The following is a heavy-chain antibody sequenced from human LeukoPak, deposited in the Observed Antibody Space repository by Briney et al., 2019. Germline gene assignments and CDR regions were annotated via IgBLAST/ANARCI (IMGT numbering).Heavy chain of an antibody. J-gene: IGHJ6*03. Sequence: ASVKVSRQPSVYTFTAYFIHSVRPAPGQGVEWMGWINPRRGVPKLAQRFQGRVTLTRETSLSTAYMDMSRLRSDDTAVYYRAKDQPRRYDNWSAYYTGDDDHYYMDVWGEGTTVIVS. D-gene: IGHD3-3*01. CDR2: INPRRGVP. CDR1: VYTFTAYF. V-gene: IGHV1-2*02. CDR3: AKDQPRRYDNWSAYYTGDDDHYYMDV.